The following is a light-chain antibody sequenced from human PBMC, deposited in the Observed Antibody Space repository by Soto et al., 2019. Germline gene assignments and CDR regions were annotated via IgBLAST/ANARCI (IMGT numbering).Light chain of an antibody. V-gene: IGKV3-20*01. CDR2: DVS. CDR1: WSVSSNC. Sequence: EIVFRQSPAALSFCPRERATLSYRATWSVSSNCLGWYQQQPGQAARLLIYDVSTRATGIPDRFSGSGSGTEFSPTTSRLEPEDSAVYFFHQYRPSPAISFGQGTRLEIK. J-gene: IGKJ5*01. CDR3: HQYRPSPAIS.